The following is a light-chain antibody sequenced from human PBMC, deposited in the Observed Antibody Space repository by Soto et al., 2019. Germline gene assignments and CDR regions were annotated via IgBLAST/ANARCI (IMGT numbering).Light chain of an antibody. CDR1: QNINTY. Sequence: DIQMTQSPPSLSASVGERVTITCRASQNINTYLNWYQKKAEQGPNLLIYFTSRLQTGVPSRFSGSGSATDFTLTISSLQPEDFATDYCQQTYSVPQTFGQGTKVDIK. CDR3: QQTYSVPQT. J-gene: IGKJ1*01. V-gene: IGKV1-39*01. CDR2: FTS.